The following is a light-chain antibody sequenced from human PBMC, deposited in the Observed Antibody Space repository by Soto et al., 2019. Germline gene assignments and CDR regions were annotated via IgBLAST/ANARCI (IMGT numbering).Light chain of an antibody. Sequence: DIEMTQSPSYLSASVGDRVTITCRASQSISGFLNWYQQKPGKAPRLLIYGASNLQSGVPSRFSARGYGTDFTITISSLQPADFATYYCHQSYSSPRITFGHGTRLDIK. CDR1: QSISGF. CDR2: GAS. J-gene: IGKJ5*01. CDR3: HQSYSSPRIT. V-gene: IGKV1-39*01.